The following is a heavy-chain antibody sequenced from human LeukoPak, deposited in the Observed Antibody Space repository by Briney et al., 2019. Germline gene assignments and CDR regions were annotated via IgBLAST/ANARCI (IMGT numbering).Heavy chain of an antibody. D-gene: IGHD5-24*01. Sequence: SETLSLTCAVYGGSFSGYYWSWIRQPPGKGLEWIGEINHSGSTNYNPSLKSRVTISVDTSKNQFPLKLSSVTAADTAVYYCAREEMATISSYGLDYFDYWGQGTLVTVSS. CDR1: GGSFSGYY. J-gene: IGHJ4*02. V-gene: IGHV4-34*01. CDR2: INHSGST. CDR3: AREEMATISSYGLDYFDY.